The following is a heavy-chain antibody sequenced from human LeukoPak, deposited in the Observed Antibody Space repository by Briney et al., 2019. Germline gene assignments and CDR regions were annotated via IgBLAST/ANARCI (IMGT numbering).Heavy chain of an antibody. J-gene: IGHJ5*02. CDR3: ARQSGCTDGVCYTDWFDP. D-gene: IGHD2-8*01. V-gene: IGHV4-38-2*01. CDR2: IYHSGST. Sequence: SSETLSLTCAVSGYSISSGYYWGWIRQPPGKGLEWIGSIYHSGSTYYNPSLKSRVTISVDTSKNQFSLKLSSVTAADTAVYYCARQSGCTDGVCYTDWFDPWGQGTLVTVSS. CDR1: GYSISSGYY.